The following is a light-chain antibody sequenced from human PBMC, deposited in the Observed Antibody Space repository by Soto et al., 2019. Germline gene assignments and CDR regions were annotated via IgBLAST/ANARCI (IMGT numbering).Light chain of an antibody. V-gene: IGKV3-20*01. J-gene: IGKJ1*01. CDR1: QSISSSF. Sequence: EVVLTQSPGALSLSPGERATLSCRASQSISSSFIAWYQQKPGQAPRLLISGASGRATGIPDRFSASGSGTDFTLTIRGLEPEDFAVHYCQQYDSSPETFGQGTK. CDR2: GAS. CDR3: QQYDSSPET.